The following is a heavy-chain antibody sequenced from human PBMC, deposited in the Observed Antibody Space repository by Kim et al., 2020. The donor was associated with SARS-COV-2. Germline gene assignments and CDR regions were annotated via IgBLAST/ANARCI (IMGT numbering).Heavy chain of an antibody. D-gene: IGHD3-22*01. CDR3: AKVPQDPEYYYDSSGPPLDYYYGMDV. V-gene: IGHV3-30*18. CDR2: ISYDGSNK. J-gene: IGHJ6*02. Sequence: GGSLRLSCAASGFTFSSYGMHWVRQAPGKGLEWVAVISYDGSNKYYADSVKGRFTISRDNSKNTLYLQMNSLRAEDTAVYYCAKVPQDPEYYYDSSGPPLDYYYGMDVWGQGTTVTVSS. CDR1: GFTFSSYG.